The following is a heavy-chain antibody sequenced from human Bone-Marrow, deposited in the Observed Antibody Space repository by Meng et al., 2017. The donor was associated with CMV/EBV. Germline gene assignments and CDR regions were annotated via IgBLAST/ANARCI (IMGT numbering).Heavy chain of an antibody. CDR2: IYYSGST. Sequence: GSLSLTCTVSGGSISSGSYYWSWIRQPPGKGLEWIGYIYYSGSTNYNPSLKSRVTISVDTSKNQFSLKLSSVTAADTAVYYCARAERTVTTSNYYYGMDVWGQGTTVTVSS. CDR3: ARAERTVTTSNYYYGMDV. J-gene: IGHJ6*02. CDR1: GGSISSGSYY. D-gene: IGHD4-17*01. V-gene: IGHV4-61*01.